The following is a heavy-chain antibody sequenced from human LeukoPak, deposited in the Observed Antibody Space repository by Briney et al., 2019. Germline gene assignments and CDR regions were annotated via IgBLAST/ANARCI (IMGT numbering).Heavy chain of an antibody. Sequence: SVNVSCKASGGTFSYYAISWVRPARGQGVAGVGGIIPVCGTANYARKFRGRVTITADKATRTAYLELSSLRSEDTAVYYCAREGLNMVRGVLRREAWGWFDPWGQGTLVTVSS. D-gene: IGHD3-10*01. CDR1: GGTFSYYA. CDR2: IIPVCGTA. J-gene: IGHJ5*02. CDR3: AREGLNMVRGVLRREAWGWFDP. V-gene: IGHV1-69*06.